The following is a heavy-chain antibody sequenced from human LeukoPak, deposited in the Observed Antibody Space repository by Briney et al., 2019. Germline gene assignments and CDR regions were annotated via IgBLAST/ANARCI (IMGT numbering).Heavy chain of an antibody. V-gene: IGHV3-21*01. CDR2: ISSSSSYI. D-gene: IGHD2-15*01. Sequence: PGGSLRLSCAASGFTFSSYSMNWVRQAPGKGLEWVSSISSSSSYIYYADSVKGRFTISRDNAKNSLYLQMNSLRAEDTAVYYCARVGPSGGCYVSFDYWGQGTLVTVSS. CDR3: ARVGPSGGCYVSFDY. J-gene: IGHJ4*02. CDR1: GFTFSSYS.